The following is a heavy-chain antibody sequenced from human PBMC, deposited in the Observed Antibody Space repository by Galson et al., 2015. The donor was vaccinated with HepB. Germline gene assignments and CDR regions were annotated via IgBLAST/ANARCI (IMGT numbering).Heavy chain of an antibody. Sequence: SLRLSCAASGFTFSDYYMSWIRQAPGKGLEWVSYISSSSSYTNYADSVKGRFTISRDNAKNSLYLQMNSLRAEDTAVYYCASIEEMATIRIGYWGQGTLVTVSS. CDR2: ISSSSSYT. CDR3: ASIEEMATIRIGY. V-gene: IGHV3-11*06. J-gene: IGHJ4*02. CDR1: GFTFSDYY. D-gene: IGHD5-24*01.